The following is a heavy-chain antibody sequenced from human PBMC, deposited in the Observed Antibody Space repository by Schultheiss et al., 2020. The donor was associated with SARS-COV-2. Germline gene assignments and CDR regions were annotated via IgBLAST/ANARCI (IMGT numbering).Heavy chain of an antibody. V-gene: IGHV4-61*01. J-gene: IGHJ4*02. CDR1: GGSVSSGSYY. CDR2: IHYSGST. Sequence: SETLSLTCTVSGGSVSSGSYYWNWIRQPPGKGLEWIGYIHYSGSTNYNPSLKSRVTISVDTSKNQFSLMLSSVTAADTAVYYCARSSYYDFWSGYYWGQGTLVTVAS. CDR3: ARSSYYDFWSGYY. D-gene: IGHD3-3*01.